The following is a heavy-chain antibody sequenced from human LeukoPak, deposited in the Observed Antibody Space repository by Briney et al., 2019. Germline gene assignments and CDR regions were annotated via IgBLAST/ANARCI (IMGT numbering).Heavy chain of an antibody. CDR3: ARDRGDGMDV. CDR1: GFTFSSYE. CDR2: ISSSGSTI. Sequence: GGSLRLSCAASGFTFSSYEMNWVRQAPGKGLEWVSYISSSGSTIYYPDSVKGRFTISRDNAKNSLYLQMNSLRAEDTAVYYCARDRGDGMDVWGQGTTVTVSS. V-gene: IGHV3-48*03. J-gene: IGHJ6*02. D-gene: IGHD3-10*01.